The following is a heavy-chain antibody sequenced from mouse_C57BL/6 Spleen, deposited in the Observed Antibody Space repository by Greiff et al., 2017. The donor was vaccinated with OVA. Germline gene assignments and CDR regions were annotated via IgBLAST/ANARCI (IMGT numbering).Heavy chain of an antibody. CDR1: GYTFTSYW. Sequence: QVQLQQPGAELVKPGASVKLSCKASGYTFTSYWITWVKQRPGQGLEWIGDIYPGSGSTNYNEKFKSKATLTVDTSSSTAYMQLSSLTSEDSAVYYCARWDDGYQGYFDYWGQGTTLTVSS. CDR2: IYPGSGST. J-gene: IGHJ2*01. CDR3: ARWDDGYQGYFDY. V-gene: IGHV1-55*01. D-gene: IGHD2-3*01.